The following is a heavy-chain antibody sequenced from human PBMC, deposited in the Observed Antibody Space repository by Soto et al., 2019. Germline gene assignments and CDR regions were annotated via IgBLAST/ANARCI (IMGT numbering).Heavy chain of an antibody. CDR1: GHSFTSYW. CDR2: IYPGDSDT. D-gene: IGHD2-2*01. CDR3: ASSGDCSSTSCYHFDY. V-gene: IGHV5-51*01. Sequence: PGESLKISCKGSGHSFTSYWIGWGRQMPGKGLEGMGIIYPGDSDTRYSPSFQGQVTISADKAISTAYLQWSSLNASDTAMYYCASSGDCSSTSCYHFDYWGQGTLGTVSS. J-gene: IGHJ4*02.